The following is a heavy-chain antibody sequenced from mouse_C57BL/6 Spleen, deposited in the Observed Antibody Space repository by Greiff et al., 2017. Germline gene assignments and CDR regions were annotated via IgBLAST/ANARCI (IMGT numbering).Heavy chain of an antibody. CDR3: ARSDYYGISSAFAY. D-gene: IGHD1-1*01. V-gene: IGHV8-8*01. CDR1: GFSLSTFGMG. CDR2: IWWDDDT. J-gene: IGHJ3*01. Sequence: QVTLKESGPGILQPSQTLSLTCSFSGFSLSTFGMGVGWIRQPSGKGLEWLAHIWWDDDTYYNPALKSRLTISKDTSKNQVFLKIANVDTADTATYYWARSDYYGISSAFAYWGQGTLVTVSA.